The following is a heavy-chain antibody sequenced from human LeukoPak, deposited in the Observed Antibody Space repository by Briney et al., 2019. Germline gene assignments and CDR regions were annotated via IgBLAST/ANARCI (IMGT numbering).Heavy chain of an antibody. CDR1: GFTFSSYS. Sequence: GGSLRLSCAASGFTFSSYSMNWVRQAPGKGVEGVSSISSSSSYIYDADSVKGRFTISRDNAKNSLYLQMNSLRAEVTAVDYCANGVVTAPYYYYYMDVWGKGTTVTVSS. D-gene: IGHD2-21*02. CDR3: ANGVVTAPYYYYYMDV. J-gene: IGHJ6*03. V-gene: IGHV3-21*04. CDR2: ISSSSSYI.